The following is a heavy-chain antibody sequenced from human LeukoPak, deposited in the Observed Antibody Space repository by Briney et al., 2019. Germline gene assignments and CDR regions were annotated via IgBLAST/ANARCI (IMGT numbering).Heavy chain of an antibody. CDR1: GDSVSSNSAA. D-gene: IGHD3-3*01. V-gene: IGHV6-1*01. Sequence: SQTLSLTCAISGDSVSSNSAAWNWIRQSPSRGLEWLGRTYYRSKWYNDYAVSEKSRITINPDTSKNQFSLQLNSVTPEDTAVYYCARDRGTADFWSGYPRHNWFDPWGQGTLVTVSS. CDR2: TYYRSKWYN. J-gene: IGHJ5*02. CDR3: ARDRGTADFWSGYPRHNWFDP.